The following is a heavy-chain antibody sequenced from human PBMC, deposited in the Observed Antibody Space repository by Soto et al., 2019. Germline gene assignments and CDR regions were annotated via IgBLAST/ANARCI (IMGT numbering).Heavy chain of an antibody. CDR3: AKNGHAPSKFDGLDV. CDR1: GYTFSRYG. J-gene: IGHJ6*02. CDR2: IIGYNGDT. Sequence: QGQLVQTGGEVKKPGASVKVSCKTSGYTFSRYGISWVRQAPGQGLDWMGGIIGYNGDTNYARKFQGRVTMTIDTSTTTAYMELRRLTSDDTAVYYCAKNGHAPSKFDGLDVRGQGTMGIVS. V-gene: IGHV1-18*01. D-gene: IGHD2-8*01.